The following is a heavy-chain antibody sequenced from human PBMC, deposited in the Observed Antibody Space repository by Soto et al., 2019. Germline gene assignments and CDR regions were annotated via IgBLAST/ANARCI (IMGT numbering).Heavy chain of an antibody. Sequence: QVQLVQSGAEVKKPGSSVKVSCKASGGTFSSYAISWVRQAPGQGLEWMGGIIPIFGTANYAQKFQGRVTITADKSPSTAYMELSSLRSEDPAVYYCASDPYSSSRTVHYYGMDVWGQGTTVTVSS. V-gene: IGHV1-69*06. D-gene: IGHD6-13*01. J-gene: IGHJ6*02. CDR3: ASDPYSSSRTVHYYGMDV. CDR1: GGTFSSYA. CDR2: IIPIFGTA.